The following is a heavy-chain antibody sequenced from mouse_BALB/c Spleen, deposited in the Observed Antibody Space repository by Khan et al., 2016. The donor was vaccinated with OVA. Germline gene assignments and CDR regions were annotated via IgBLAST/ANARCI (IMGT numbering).Heavy chain of an antibody. V-gene: IGHV3-2*02. CDR1: GYSITSGYG. D-gene: IGHD1-1*01. CDR2: ISYSGGT. CDR3: ARGNYYGYYFDY. J-gene: IGHJ2*01. Sequence: VQLKQSGPGLVKPSQSLSLTCTVTGYSITSGYGWNWIRQFPGNKLEWMGYISYSGGTSYNPSLKSRISITRDTSKNQFFLQLNSVTTEDTATYYCARGNYYGYYFDYWGQGTTLTVSS.